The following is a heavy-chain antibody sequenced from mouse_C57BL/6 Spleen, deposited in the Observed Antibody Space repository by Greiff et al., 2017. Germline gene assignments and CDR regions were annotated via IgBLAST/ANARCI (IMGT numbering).Heavy chain of an antibody. CDR2: IDPSDSYT. Sequence: QVQLQQPVAELVMPGASVKLSCKASGFTFTSSWMHWVKQRPGQGLEWIGEIDPSDSYTNYNQKFKGKSTLTVDKATSTAYMQLSSLTSEDTAVYSCAKAANWDGAIDYWGQGTSVTVSS. V-gene: IGHV1-69*01. CDR3: AKAANWDGAIDY. J-gene: IGHJ4*01. CDR1: GFTFTSSW. D-gene: IGHD4-1*01.